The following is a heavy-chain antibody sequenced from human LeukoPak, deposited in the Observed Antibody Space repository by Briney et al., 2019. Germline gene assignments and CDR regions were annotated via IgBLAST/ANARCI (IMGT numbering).Heavy chain of an antibody. V-gene: IGHV3-53*01. CDR2: IYSGGST. CDR3: ATFYYSRGYGAFDL. J-gene: IGHJ3*01. D-gene: IGHD3-22*01. Sequence: GGSLRLSCAASEFSVGSNYMTWVRQAPGKGLEWVSLIYSGGSTYYADSVKGRFTISRDNSKNTLYLQMNSLRAEDAAVYYCATFYYSRGYGAFDLWGQGTMVTVSS. CDR1: EFSVGSNY.